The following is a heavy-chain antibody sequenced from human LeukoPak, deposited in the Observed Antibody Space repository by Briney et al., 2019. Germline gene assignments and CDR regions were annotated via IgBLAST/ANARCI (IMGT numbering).Heavy chain of an antibody. D-gene: IGHD4-11*01. CDR1: GFRVTNDY. CDR3: ARVTVGMDV. J-gene: IGHJ6*02. V-gene: IGHV3-21*04. Sequence: GGSLRLSCAVSGFRVTNDYMNWVRQAPGKGLEWVSSISSSSSYIYYADSVKGRFTISRDNAKNSLYLQMNSLRAEDTAVYYCARVTVGMDVWGQGTTVTVSS. CDR2: ISSSSSYI.